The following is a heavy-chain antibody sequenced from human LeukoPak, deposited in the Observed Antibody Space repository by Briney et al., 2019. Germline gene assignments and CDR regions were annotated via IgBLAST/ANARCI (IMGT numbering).Heavy chain of an antibody. CDR3: VKDCGLGGSRDY. CDR2: IPFSGRDE. J-gene: IGHJ4*02. CDR1: GFSFESYG. D-gene: IGHD1-26*01. Sequence: PGGSLRLSCATFGFSFESYGLHWVRQAPGKGLEWVTFIPFSGRDENYADSVRGRFTISRDNSKNTVYLQMNSLRPDDTGIYYCVKDCGLGGSRDYWGQGILVTVSS. V-gene: IGHV3-30*02.